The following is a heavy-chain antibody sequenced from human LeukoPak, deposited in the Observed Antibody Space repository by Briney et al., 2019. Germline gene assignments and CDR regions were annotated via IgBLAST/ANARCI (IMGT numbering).Heavy chain of an antibody. D-gene: IGHD6-19*01. CDR2: INGDGSTT. CDR3: ARDNPSGYNSGWPLGH. V-gene: IGHV3-74*01. Sequence: GGSLRLSCEASGFTFRSYWMHWVRQAPGKGLVWVSGINGDGSTTDYADSVRGRFTISRDNAKNTLYLQLHSLRAEDTAVYYCARDNPSGYNSGWPLGHWGQGTLVTVSS. CDR1: GFTFRSYW. J-gene: IGHJ4*02.